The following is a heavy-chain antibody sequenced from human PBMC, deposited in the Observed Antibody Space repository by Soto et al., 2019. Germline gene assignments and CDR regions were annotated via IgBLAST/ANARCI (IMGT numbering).Heavy chain of an antibody. CDR1: GYTFTSYD. J-gene: IGHJ6*02. Sequence: QVQLVQSGAEVKKPGASVKVSCKASGYTFTSYDINWVRQATGQGLEWMGWMNPNSGNTGYAQKFQGRVTMTRNTSISTAYMQLSRLRSEDTAVYYCARWPDGYYYYGMDVCGQGTTVTVSS. V-gene: IGHV1-8*01. CDR3: ARWPDGYYYYGMDV. CDR2: MNPNSGNT.